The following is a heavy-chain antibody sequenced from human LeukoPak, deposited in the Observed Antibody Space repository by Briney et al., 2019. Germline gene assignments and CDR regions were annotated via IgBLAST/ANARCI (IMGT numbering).Heavy chain of an antibody. CDR2: INHSGST. CDR3: ARQRPGRFDY. CDR1: GGSFSGYY. Sequence: KASETLSLTCAVYGGSFSGYYWSWIRQPPGKGLEWIGEINHSGSTNYNPSLKSRVTISVDTSKNQFFLKLSSVTAADTAVYYCARQRPGRFDYWGQGTLVTVSS. V-gene: IGHV4-34*01. J-gene: IGHJ4*02.